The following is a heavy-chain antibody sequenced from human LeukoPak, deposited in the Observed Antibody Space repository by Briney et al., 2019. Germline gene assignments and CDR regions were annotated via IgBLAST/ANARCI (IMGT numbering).Heavy chain of an antibody. V-gene: IGHV3-21*01. J-gene: IGHJ4*02. CDR3: ATYGPFDY. CDR2: ISSSSSYI. D-gene: IGHD4-17*01. CDR1: GFTFSSYA. Sequence: GGSLRLSCAASGFTFSSYAMSWVRQAPGKGLEWVSSISSSSSYIYYADSVKGRFTISRDNAKNSLYLQMNSLRAEDTAVYYCATYGPFDYWGQGTLVTVSS.